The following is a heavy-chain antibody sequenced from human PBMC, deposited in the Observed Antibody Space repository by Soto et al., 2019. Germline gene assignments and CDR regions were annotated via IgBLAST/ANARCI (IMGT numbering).Heavy chain of an antibody. CDR2: MYYGGNT. CDR3: ATRVGYSGYDLPFDS. J-gene: IGHJ5*01. Sequence: SETLSLTCTVSAGSLSSYYWSWIRQPPGKGLEWIGYMYYGGNTKYNPSLESRVTLSVDTSKNQFSLRLTSVTAADTAMYYCATRVGYSGYDLPFDSWGQGTLVTVSS. D-gene: IGHD5-12*01. V-gene: IGHV4-59*01. CDR1: AGSLSSYY.